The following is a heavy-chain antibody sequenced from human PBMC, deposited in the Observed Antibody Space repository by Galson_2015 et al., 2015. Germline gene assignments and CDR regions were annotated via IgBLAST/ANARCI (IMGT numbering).Heavy chain of an antibody. CDR1: GFTFSNYA. Sequence: SLRLSCAASGFTFSNYAMTWVRQGPGKGLEWVSGINGRGGDTFHADSVEGRFTTSRDNSKNTLYLQMNSLRPEDTAVYYCAKSGMLGQYYYYYMDVWGKGTTVTVSS. D-gene: IGHD2-8*01. CDR3: AKSGMLGQYYYYYMDV. V-gene: IGHV3-23*01. J-gene: IGHJ6*03. CDR2: INGRGGDT.